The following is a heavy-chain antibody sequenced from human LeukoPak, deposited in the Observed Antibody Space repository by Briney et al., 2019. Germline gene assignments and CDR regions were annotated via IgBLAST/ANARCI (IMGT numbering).Heavy chain of an antibody. D-gene: IGHD3-22*01. CDR3: ARDISLMYSSGYYRSGAFDI. CDR1: GFTFSSYA. J-gene: IGHJ3*02. V-gene: IGHV3-30-3*01. CDR2: ISYDGSNK. Sequence: QSGGSLRLSCAASGFTFSSYAMHWVRQAPGKGLEWVAVISYDGSNKYYADSVKGRFTISGDNSKNTLYLQMNSLRAEDTAVYYCARDISLMYSSGYYRSGAFDIWGQGTMVTVSS.